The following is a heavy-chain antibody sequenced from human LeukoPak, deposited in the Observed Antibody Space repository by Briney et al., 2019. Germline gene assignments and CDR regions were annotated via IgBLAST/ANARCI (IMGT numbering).Heavy chain of an antibody. D-gene: IGHD6-6*01. V-gene: IGHV3-48*02. CDR2: ISSSSSTI. Sequence: GGSLRLSCAASGFTFGSYNMNWVRQAPGKGLEWVSYISSSSSTIYYADSVKGRFTISRDNAKNSLYLQMNSLRDEGTAVYYCAREYSSSSGSVSDYWGQGTLVTVSS. CDR1: GFTFGSYN. J-gene: IGHJ4*02. CDR3: AREYSSSSGSVSDY.